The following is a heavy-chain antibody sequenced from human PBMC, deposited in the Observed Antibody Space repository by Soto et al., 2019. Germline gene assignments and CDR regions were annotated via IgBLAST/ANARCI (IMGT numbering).Heavy chain of an antibody. Sequence: QVQLVQSGAEVKKPGSSVKVSCKASGGTFSSSAFSWVRQAPGQGLVWMGGIIPIFPTPDYGQRFQGRVTITADESAGTVYMELRGLRSEDTAVYFCARDKGRQQLGGNYYYITDIWGQGTTVTVSS. CDR2: IIPIFPTP. J-gene: IGHJ6*02. CDR1: GGTFSSSA. D-gene: IGHD3-3*02. CDR3: ARDKGRQQLGGNYYYITDI. V-gene: IGHV1-69*12.